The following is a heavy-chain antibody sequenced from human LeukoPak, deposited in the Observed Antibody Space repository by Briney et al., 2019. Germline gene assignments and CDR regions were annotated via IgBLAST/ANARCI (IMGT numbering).Heavy chain of an antibody. J-gene: IGHJ4*02. D-gene: IGHD2-2*01. CDR1: GFTFSNYY. Sequence: GGSLRLSCAASGFTFSNYYMNWVRQAPGKGLEWVSSISSSSSYIYYADSVKGRFTISRDNAKNSLYLQMNSLRAEDTAVYYCARDAWEELFVVVPAADREESYFDYWGQGTLVTVSS. V-gene: IGHV3-21*01. CDR3: ARDAWEELFVVVPAADREESYFDY. CDR2: ISSSSSYI.